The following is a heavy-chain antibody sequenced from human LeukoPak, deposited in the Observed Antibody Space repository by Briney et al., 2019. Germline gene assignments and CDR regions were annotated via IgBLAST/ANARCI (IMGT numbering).Heavy chain of an antibody. CDR2: ISSEGSIK. Sequence: QPGGSLRLSCTASRFTFSHYGMQWVRQAPGKGREWVAVISSEGSIKVYADSVKGRFTLSRDNSINTVDLPMNSLRAQDTAVYYCVKEYHSRGFGASFDYCRQGTLVTVSS. CDR1: RFTFSHYG. V-gene: IGHV3-30*18. CDR3: VKEYHSRGFGASFDY. D-gene: IGHD3-3*01. J-gene: IGHJ4*02.